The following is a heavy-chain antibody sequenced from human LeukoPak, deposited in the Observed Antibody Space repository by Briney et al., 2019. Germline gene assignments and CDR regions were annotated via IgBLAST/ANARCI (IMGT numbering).Heavy chain of an antibody. CDR3: ARHPSFGMVIES. Sequence: PSETLSLTCSVSGGSISSYYWSWIRQPPGRGLEWIGYVYYTGGTNYNPSLKSRVTISVDTSKNQFSLKLSSVTAADTAVYYCARHPSFGMVIESWGQGTLATVSS. V-gene: IGHV4-59*08. CDR1: GGSISSYY. D-gene: IGHD3-3*01. J-gene: IGHJ4*02. CDR2: VYYTGGT.